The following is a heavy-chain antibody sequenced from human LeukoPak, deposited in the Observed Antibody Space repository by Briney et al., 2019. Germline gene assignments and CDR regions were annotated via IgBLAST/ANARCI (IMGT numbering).Heavy chain of an antibody. J-gene: IGHJ4*02. D-gene: IGHD2-2*01. CDR2: ISGSGGST. CDR1: GFTFSSYA. CDR3: AKMPSRVPAAKVPYYFDY. Sequence: PGGSLRLSCAASGFTFSSYAMSWVRQAPGKGLEWVSAISGSGGSTYYADSVKGRFTISRDNSKNTLYLQMNSLGAEDTAVYYCAKMPSRVPAAKVPYYFDYWGQGTLVTVSS. V-gene: IGHV3-23*01.